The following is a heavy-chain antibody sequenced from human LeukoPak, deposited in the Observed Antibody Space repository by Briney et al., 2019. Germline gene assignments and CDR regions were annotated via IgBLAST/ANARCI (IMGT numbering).Heavy chain of an antibody. CDR2: IYYSGST. Sequence: SETLSLTCTVAGGSISSYYWSWIRQPPGKGLEWIGYIYYSGSTNYNPSLKSRVTISLDTSKNQFSLKLSSVTAADTAVYYCAREDSSSWYFDYWDQGTLVTVSS. CDR1: GGSISSYY. J-gene: IGHJ4*02. D-gene: IGHD6-13*01. CDR3: AREDSSSWYFDY. V-gene: IGHV4-59*01.